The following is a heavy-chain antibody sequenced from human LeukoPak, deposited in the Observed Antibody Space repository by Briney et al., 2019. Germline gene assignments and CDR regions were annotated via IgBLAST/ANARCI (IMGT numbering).Heavy chain of an antibody. CDR3: ARLVVDTAMVYYYYYGMDV. CDR1: GGSISSSSYY. V-gene: IGHV4-39*01. CDR2: IYYSGST. J-gene: IGHJ6*02. Sequence: SETLSLTSTVSGGSISSSSYYWGWIRQPPGKGLERIGSIYYSGSTYYNPSLKSRVTISVDTSKNQFSLKLSSVTAADTAVYYCARLVVDTAMVYYYYYGMDVWGQGTTVTVSS. D-gene: IGHD5-18*01.